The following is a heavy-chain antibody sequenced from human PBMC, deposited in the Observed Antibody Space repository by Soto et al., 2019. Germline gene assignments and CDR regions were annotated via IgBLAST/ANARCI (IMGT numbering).Heavy chain of an antibody. D-gene: IGHD2-8*01. CDR2: FDPEDGET. CDR3: ATDHFVLVDYPDPLDY. Sequence: ASVKVSCKVSGYTLTELSMHWVRQALGKGLEWMGGFDPEDGETIYAQKFQGRVTMTEDTSTDTAYMELSSLRSEDTAVYYCATDHFVLVDYPDPLDYWGQRTPVTVSS. J-gene: IGHJ4*02. V-gene: IGHV1-24*01. CDR1: GYTLTELS.